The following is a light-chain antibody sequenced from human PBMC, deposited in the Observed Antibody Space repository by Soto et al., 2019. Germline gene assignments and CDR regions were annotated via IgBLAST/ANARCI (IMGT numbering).Light chain of an antibody. Sequence: DIQMTQSPPSVSASVGDRVTITCRASQGIRTWLAWYQQKPGMAPKCLIYAASILQDGVPSRFSGSGSGTDFTLTISSLQPEDFAIYYCQHADIFPVSFGGGAKVEIK. V-gene: IGKV1-12*01. CDR1: QGIRTW. CDR3: QHADIFPVS. J-gene: IGKJ4*01. CDR2: AAS.